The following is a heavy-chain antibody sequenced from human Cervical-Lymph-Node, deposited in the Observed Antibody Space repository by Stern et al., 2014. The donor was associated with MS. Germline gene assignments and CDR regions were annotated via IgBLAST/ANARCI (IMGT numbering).Heavy chain of an antibody. CDR3: ATDRGVK. V-gene: IGHV1-24*01. CDR1: GHPLSELA. Sequence: VQLEESGAEVKKPGASVTVSCNVSGHPLSELAIHWLRQLPTSGLEWLGQFYPKDGEKAYAQRLQGRLTMTEDTTTGTAYMTLTALTSDDTAVYYCATDRGVKWGPGTLVAVSS. J-gene: IGHJ4*02. CDR2: FYPKDGEK. D-gene: IGHD3-10*01.